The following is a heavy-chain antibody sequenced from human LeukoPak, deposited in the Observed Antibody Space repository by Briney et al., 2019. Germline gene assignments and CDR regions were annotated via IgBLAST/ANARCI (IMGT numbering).Heavy chain of an antibody. J-gene: IGHJ3*02. CDR2: ISAYNGNT. V-gene: IGHV1-18*01. Sequence: ASVKVSCKASGYTFTSYGISWVRQAPGQGLEWMGWISAYNGNTNYAQKLQGRVTMTTDTSTSTAYMELRSLRSDDTAVYYCARDYDSSGYYSEDAFDIWGQGTMVTVSS. CDR3: ARDYDSSGYYSEDAFDI. D-gene: IGHD3-22*01. CDR1: GYTFTSYG.